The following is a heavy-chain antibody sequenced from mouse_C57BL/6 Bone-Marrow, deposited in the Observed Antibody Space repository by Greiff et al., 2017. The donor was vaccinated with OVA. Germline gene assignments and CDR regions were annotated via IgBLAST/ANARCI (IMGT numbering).Heavy chain of an antibody. CDR2: ISGGGGNT. CDR3: ARPYGSRWYFDV. V-gene: IGHV5-9*01. CDR1: GFTFSSYT. D-gene: IGHD1-1*01. J-gene: IGHJ1*03. Sequence: EVKVEESGGGLVKPGGSLKLSCAASGFTFSSYTMSWVRQTPEKRLEWVATISGGGGNTYYPDSVKGRFTISRDNAKNTLYLQMSSLRSEDTALYYCARPYGSRWYFDVWGTGTTVTVSS.